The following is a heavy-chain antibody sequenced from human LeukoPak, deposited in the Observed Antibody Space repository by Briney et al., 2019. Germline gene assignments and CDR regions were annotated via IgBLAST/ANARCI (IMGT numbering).Heavy chain of an antibody. J-gene: IGHJ4*02. V-gene: IGHV3-33*08. D-gene: IGHD5-24*01. Sequence: PGGSLRLSCAASGFTFSSYVMSWVRQASGKGLEWVAVIWYDGSNKYYADSVKGRFTISRDNSKNTLYLQMNSLRAEDTAVYYCARKGDGYNYGYFDYWGQGTLVTVSS. CDR3: ARKGDGYNYGYFDY. CDR1: GFTFSSYV. CDR2: IWYDGSNK.